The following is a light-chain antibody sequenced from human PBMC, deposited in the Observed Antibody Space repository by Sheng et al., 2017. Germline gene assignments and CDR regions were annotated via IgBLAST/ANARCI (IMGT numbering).Light chain of an antibody. CDR1: QSVNNH. CDR2: GAS. Sequence: EIIMTQSPATLSVSPGERATLSCRASQSVNNHLAWYQHKPGQAPRLLIYGASSRATGIPDRFSGSGSGTDFTLTISRLEPEDFAVYYCQQYGSSPLTFGGGTKVEIK. V-gene: IGKV3-20*01. J-gene: IGKJ4*01. CDR3: QQYGSSPLT.